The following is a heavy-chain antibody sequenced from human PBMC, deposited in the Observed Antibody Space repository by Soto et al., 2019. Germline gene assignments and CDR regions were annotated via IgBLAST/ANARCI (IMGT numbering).Heavy chain of an antibody. Sequence: SETLSLKCTVSGGSISVGGYYWSWLGQHPGKGLEWIGYIYYSGSTYYNPSLKSRVTISVDTSKNQFSLKLSSVTAADTAVYYCAREALGIFGRPPQYYYGMDVWGQGTTVIVSS. D-gene: IGHD3-3*01. CDR2: IYYSGST. CDR1: GGSISVGGYY. CDR3: AREALGIFGRPPQYYYGMDV. V-gene: IGHV4-31*03. J-gene: IGHJ6*02.